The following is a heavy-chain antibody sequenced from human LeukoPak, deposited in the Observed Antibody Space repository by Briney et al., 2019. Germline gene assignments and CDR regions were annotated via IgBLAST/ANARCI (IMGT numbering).Heavy chain of an antibody. J-gene: IGHJ3*02. CDR2: IYHSGST. V-gene: IGHV4-38-2*02. CDR1: GYSISSGYY. CDR3: ARTKQPRIQWRAFDI. Sequence: PSETLSPTCTVSGYSISSGYYWGWIRQPPGKGLEWIGSIYHSGSTYYNPSLKSRVTISVDTSKNQFSLKLSSVTAADTAVYYCARTKQPRIQWRAFDIWGQGTMVTVSS. D-gene: IGHD5-12*01.